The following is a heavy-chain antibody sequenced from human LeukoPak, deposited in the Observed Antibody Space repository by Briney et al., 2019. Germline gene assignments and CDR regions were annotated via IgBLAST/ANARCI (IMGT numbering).Heavy chain of an antibody. D-gene: IGHD6-19*01. Sequence: ASVKVSCKASGYTFTGYYMHWVRQAPGQGLEWMGWINPNSGGTNYAQKFQGRVTMTRDTSISTAYMELSRLRSDDTAVYYCARRRRYSSKYYYYYYMDVWGKGTTVTVSS. V-gene: IGHV1-2*02. J-gene: IGHJ6*03. CDR2: INPNSGGT. CDR3: ARRRRYSSKYYYYYYMDV. CDR1: GYTFTGYY.